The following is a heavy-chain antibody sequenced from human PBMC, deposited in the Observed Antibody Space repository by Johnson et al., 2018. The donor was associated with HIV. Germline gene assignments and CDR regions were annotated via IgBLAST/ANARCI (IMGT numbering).Heavy chain of an antibody. J-gene: IGHJ3*02. CDR3: ARDQNIVLLVYSAPGAVDI. V-gene: IGHV3-7*01. CDR1: RFTVSSNY. Sequence: MQLVESGGGLVQPGGSLRLSCAASRFTVSSNYMTWVRQAPGKGLEWVANIKQDGSEKYYVDSVKGRFTISRDNSKNTLFLQMNSLRAEDTAVYYCARDQNIVLLVYSAPGAVDIWGQGTMVTVSS. CDR2: IKQDGSEK. D-gene: IGHD2-8*01.